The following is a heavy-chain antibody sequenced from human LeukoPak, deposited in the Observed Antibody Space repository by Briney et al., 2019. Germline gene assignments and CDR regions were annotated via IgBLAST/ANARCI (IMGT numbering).Heavy chain of an antibody. J-gene: IGHJ6*02. CDR2: IRSKAYGGKT. CDR1: GFIFSGHA. D-gene: IGHD3-10*01. V-gene: IGHV3-49*04. CDR3: SRGPIILWIHNGMDV. Sequence: GGSLRLSCAGSGFIFSGHAMNWVRQAPGKGLEWVGFIRSKAYGGKTEYAASVECRITIAKDDSKSSVYMQMNRVKTKDTAVYYCSRGPIILWIHNGMDVWGQGTTVTVSS.